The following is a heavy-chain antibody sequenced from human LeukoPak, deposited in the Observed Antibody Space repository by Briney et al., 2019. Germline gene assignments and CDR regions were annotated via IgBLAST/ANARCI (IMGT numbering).Heavy chain of an antibody. J-gene: IGHJ6*02. CDR1: GFTFSTCG. CDR3: AKAGRDCSGASCYNYGMDV. CDR2: ISSDGNDK. V-gene: IGHV3-30*18. Sequence: TGGSLRLSCAVSGFTFSTCGMHWVRQAPGKGLEWVAVISSDGNDKYYAVSVKGRFTISRDNSKNTLYLQMNSLRVEDTAVYYCAKAGRDCSGASCYNYGMDVWGQGTTVTVSS. D-gene: IGHD2-15*01.